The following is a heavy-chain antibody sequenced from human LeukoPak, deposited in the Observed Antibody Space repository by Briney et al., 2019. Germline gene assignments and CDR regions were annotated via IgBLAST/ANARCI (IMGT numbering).Heavy chain of an antibody. CDR1: GFTFSDYN. V-gene: IGHV3-21*01. J-gene: IGHJ4*02. D-gene: IGHD5-24*01. CDR2: ITSGGSFI. Sequence: GGSLRLSCAASGFTFSDYNMNWVRQAPGKGLEWVSSITSGGSFIYYADSVKGRFTISRDNAKNSLYLQMNSLRAEDTAVYYCARGWRPWDYWGQGTLVTVSS. CDR3: ARGWRPWDY.